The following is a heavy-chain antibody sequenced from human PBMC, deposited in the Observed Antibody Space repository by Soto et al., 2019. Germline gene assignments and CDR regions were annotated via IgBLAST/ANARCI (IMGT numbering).Heavy chain of an antibody. CDR3: ARGRGRWLQPKGGWFDP. CDR2: MNPNSGNT. D-gene: IGHD3-16*01. Sequence: QVQLVQSGAEVKKPGASVKVSCKASGYTFTSYDINWVRQATGQGLEWMGWMNPNSGNTGYAQKFQGRVTMTRNTSISTAYMELSSLRSEDTAVYYCARGRGRWLQPKGGWFDPWGQGTLVTVSS. CDR1: GYTFTSYD. V-gene: IGHV1-8*01. J-gene: IGHJ5*02.